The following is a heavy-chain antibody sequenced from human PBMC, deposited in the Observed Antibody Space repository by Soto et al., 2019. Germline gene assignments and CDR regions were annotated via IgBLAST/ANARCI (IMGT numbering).Heavy chain of an antibody. CDR1: GGSISSYY. D-gene: IGHD2-2*01. J-gene: IGHJ5*02. CDR2: IYYSGST. Sequence: PSETLSLTCTVSGGSISSYYWSWIRQPPGKGLEWIGYIYYSGSTNYNPSLKSRVTISVDTSKNQFSLKLSSVTAADTAVYYCARYHPYAGIRHGWFEPWGQGTLVTVSS. V-gene: IGHV4-59*01. CDR3: ARYHPYAGIRHGWFEP.